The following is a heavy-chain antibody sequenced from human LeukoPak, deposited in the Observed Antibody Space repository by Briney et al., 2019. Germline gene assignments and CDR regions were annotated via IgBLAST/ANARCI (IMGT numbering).Heavy chain of an antibody. CDR2: INHSGGT. J-gene: IGHJ3*02. D-gene: IGHD3-22*01. CDR3: AQASDESSGPGYCHAFDI. CDR1: SRSLSGFY. V-gene: IGHV4-34*01. Sequence: SETLSLTCALYSRSLSGFYWRWVRQLPGEGREWSGEINHSGGTNYNTSLKSRVTISGDTSKTLFSLKLSSVTSADRAVYFCAQASDESSGPGYCHAFDIWGQGTMVTVSS.